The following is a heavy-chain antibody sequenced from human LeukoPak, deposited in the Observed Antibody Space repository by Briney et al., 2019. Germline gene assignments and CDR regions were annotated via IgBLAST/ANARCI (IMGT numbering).Heavy chain of an antibody. D-gene: IGHD5-18*01. J-gene: IGHJ4*02. CDR1: GFTFSSYA. Sequence: AGGSLRLSCAASGFTFSSYAMSWVRQAPGKGLEWVSGIIGNGVNTYYADSVQGRFTISRDNSKNTLYLQMNSPRAEDTAVYYCAKYWVDTILVPFDYWGQGTLVTVSS. CDR2: IIGNGVNT. CDR3: AKYWVDTILVPFDY. V-gene: IGHV3-23*01.